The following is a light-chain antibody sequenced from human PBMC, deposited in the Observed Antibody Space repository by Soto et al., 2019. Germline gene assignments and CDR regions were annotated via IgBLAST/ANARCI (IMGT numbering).Light chain of an antibody. CDR2: GAS. V-gene: IGKV3-15*01. CDR3: QQYNNWPHT. J-gene: IGKJ1*01. CDR1: QSVSSN. Sequence: EIVMTQSPATLSVSPGERATLSCRASQSVSSNLAWYHQKPGQAPRLLTYGASTTATGIPARFSGSGSGTEFTLTIGSLQSEDFALYYCQQYNNWPHTFGQGTKVEIK.